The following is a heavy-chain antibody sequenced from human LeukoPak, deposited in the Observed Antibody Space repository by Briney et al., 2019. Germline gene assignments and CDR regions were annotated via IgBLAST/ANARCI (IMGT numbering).Heavy chain of an antibody. CDR2: ISGSGTST. Sequence: GGSLRLSCAASGFTFSSYSMSWVRQAPGKGLEWVSAISGSGTSTYHAASVKGRFTISRDNSKDTLYLQMNSLTAEDTAMYYCAREVVVASFDYWGQGTLVTVSS. D-gene: IGHD2-15*01. V-gene: IGHV3-23*01. CDR1: GFTFSSYS. J-gene: IGHJ4*02. CDR3: AREVVVASFDY.